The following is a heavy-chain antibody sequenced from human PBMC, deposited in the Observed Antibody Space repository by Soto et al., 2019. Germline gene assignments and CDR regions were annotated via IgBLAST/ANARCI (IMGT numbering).Heavy chain of an antibody. CDR3: ARGKGMEENYYFYGLDV. D-gene: IGHD1-1*01. Sequence: ASGEGSCKASGYTFTTHAMHWVRQAPGQSLEWMGWINGGTGQTKHSQRFQGRVNITRDTSASTAYMELSSLRSEDTAVYYCARGKGMEENYYFYGLDVWGQVPTFPVS. CDR1: GYTFTTHA. CDR2: INGGTGQT. V-gene: IGHV1-3*01. J-gene: IGHJ6*02.